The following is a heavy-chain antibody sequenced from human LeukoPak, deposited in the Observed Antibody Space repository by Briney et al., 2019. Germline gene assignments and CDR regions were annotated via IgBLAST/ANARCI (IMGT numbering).Heavy chain of an antibody. CDR1: GFTFSSYA. J-gene: IGHJ3*02. CDR3: ARGPAESGSYYRVGAFDI. Sequence: PGRSLRLSCAASGFTFSSYAMHWVRQAPGKGLEWVAVISYDGSNKDYADSMKGRFTISRDNSKNTLYLQMNSLRAEDTAVYYCARGPAESGSYYRVGAFDIWGQGTMVTVSS. CDR2: ISYDGSNK. D-gene: IGHD1-26*01. V-gene: IGHV3-30-3*01.